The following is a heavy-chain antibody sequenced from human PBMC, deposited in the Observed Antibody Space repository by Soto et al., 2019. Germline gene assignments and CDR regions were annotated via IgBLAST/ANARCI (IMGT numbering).Heavy chain of an antibody. J-gene: IGHJ4*02. CDR2: ISSSSSYI. D-gene: IGHD1-26*01. CDR3: ARDRSLRDSSFDY. Sequence: GGSLRVSCAASGFTFSSYSMNWVRQAPGKGLEWVSSISSSSSYIYYADSVKGRFTISRDNAKNSLYLQMNSLRAEDTAVYYCARDRSLRDSSFDYWGQGTLVTVSS. V-gene: IGHV3-21*01. CDR1: GFTFSSYS.